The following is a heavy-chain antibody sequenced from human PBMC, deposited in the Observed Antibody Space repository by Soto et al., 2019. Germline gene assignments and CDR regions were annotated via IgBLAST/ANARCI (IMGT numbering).Heavy chain of an antibody. D-gene: IGHD3-22*01. CDR2: ITATGDGT. J-gene: IGHJ4*02. CDR3: ATMNGYFEY. CDR1: GFSFSTYS. V-gene: IGHV3-23*01. Sequence: HPGGSLRLSCADSGFSFSTYSMSWVRQTPGKGLEWVSAITATGDGTYYADSVTGRFTISRDNSKKTHYLQMTSLRAEDTAIYYCATMNGYFEYWGQGTTVTVYS.